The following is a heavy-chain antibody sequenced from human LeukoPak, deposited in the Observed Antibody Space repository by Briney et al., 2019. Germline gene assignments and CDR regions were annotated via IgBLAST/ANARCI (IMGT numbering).Heavy chain of an antibody. Sequence: PSETLSLTCSVSGGSISSYYWSWIRQPPRKGLEWIGYIYYSGSTNYNPSLKSRVIISVDTSKNQFSLKLSSVTAADTAVYYCARARGWLQNFLDYWGQGTLVTVSS. CDR2: IYYSGST. J-gene: IGHJ4*02. D-gene: IGHD5-24*01. CDR3: ARARGWLQNFLDY. CDR1: GGSISSYY. V-gene: IGHV4-59*01.